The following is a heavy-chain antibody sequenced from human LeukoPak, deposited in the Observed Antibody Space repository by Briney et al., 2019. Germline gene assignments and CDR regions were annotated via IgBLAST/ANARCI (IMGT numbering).Heavy chain of an antibody. CDR2: IYHSGST. V-gene: IGHV4-38-2*02. D-gene: IGHD6-13*01. CDR1: GYSISSGYY. J-gene: IGHJ4*02. CDR3: ARTGYSSSWYVY. Sequence: SETLSHTCTVSGYSISSGYYWGWIRQPPGKGLEWIGSIYHSGSTYYNPSLKSRVTISVDTSKNQFSLKLSSVTAADTAVYYCARTGYSSSWYVYWGQGTLVTVSS.